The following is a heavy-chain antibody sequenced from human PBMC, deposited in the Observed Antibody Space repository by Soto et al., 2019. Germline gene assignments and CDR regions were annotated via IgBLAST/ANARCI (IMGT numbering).Heavy chain of an antibody. V-gene: IGHV1-69*01. CDR3: AREYYYENSGCYSLDY. CDR1: GGTFSSYA. CDR2: IIPIFGTA. J-gene: IGHJ4*02. D-gene: IGHD3-22*01. Sequence: QVQLVQSGAEVKKPGSSVKVSCKASGGTFSSYAISWVRQAPGQGLEWMGAIIPIFGTANYAQKFQGRVTITADESTSTAYMELSSLRSEDTAVYYCAREYYYENSGCYSLDYWGQGTLVTVSS.